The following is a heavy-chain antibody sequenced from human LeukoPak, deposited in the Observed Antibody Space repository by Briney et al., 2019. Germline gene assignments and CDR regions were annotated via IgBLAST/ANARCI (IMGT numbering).Heavy chain of an antibody. CDR3: ARDAEWFGELLNSPSFDY. Sequence: PGGSLRLSCAASGFTFSSYGMSWVRQAPGKGLEWVSAISGSGGSTYYADSVKGRFSISRDNAKNSLYLQMNSLRAEDTALYYCARDAEWFGELLNSPSFDYWGQGTLVTVSS. CDR1: GFTFSSYG. CDR2: ISGSGGST. V-gene: IGHV3-23*01. J-gene: IGHJ4*02. D-gene: IGHD3-10*01.